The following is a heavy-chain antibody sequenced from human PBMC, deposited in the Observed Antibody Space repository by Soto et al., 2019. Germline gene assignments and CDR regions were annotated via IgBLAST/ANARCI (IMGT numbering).Heavy chain of an antibody. CDR3: ARRGYSSSWYDYYYYGMDV. Sequence: EASVKVSCKASGYTFTSYGISWVRQAPGQGLEWMGWISAYNGNTNYAQKLQGRVTMTTDTSTSTAYMELRSLTSDDTAVYYCARRGYSSSWYDYYYYGMDVWGQGTTVTVSS. CDR1: GYTFTSYG. CDR2: ISAYNGNT. J-gene: IGHJ6*02. D-gene: IGHD6-13*01. V-gene: IGHV1-18*04.